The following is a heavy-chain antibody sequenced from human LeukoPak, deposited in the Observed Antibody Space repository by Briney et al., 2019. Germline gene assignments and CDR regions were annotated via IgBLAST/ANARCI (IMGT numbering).Heavy chain of an antibody. CDR1: GGSISSSSYY. Sequence: SETLSLTCTVSGGSISSSSYYWGWIRQPPGKGLEWIAFIHDSGSTNYNPSLKSRVIISLDTSKNQFYLKLSSVTTADTAVYFCARDGSPGVWLNWFDAWGQGTLVTVSS. J-gene: IGHJ5*02. CDR3: ARDGSPGVWLNWFDA. D-gene: IGHD6-19*01. CDR2: IHDSGST. V-gene: IGHV4-61*01.